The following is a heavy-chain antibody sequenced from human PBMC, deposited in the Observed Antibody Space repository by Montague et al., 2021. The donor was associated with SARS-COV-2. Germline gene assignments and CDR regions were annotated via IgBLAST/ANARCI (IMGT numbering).Heavy chain of an antibody. D-gene: IGHD2-15*01. CDR2: ISYSGST. J-gene: IGHJ4*02. Sequence: SETLSLTCTVSGGSISSFYWGWFRQPPGKGLEWIGYISYSGSTNYNPSLTSRVTMSVDTSKNQFSLKVNSVTAADTAVYYCARHYSATLPAVYWGQGTLVTVSS. CDR3: ARHYSATLPAVY. V-gene: IGHV4-59*08. CDR1: GGSISSFY.